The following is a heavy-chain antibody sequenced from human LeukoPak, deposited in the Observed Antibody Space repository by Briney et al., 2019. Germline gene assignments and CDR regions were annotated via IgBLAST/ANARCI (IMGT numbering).Heavy chain of an antibody. Sequence: GGSLRLSCAASGFTFSSYAMSWVRQAPGKGLEWVSAISGSGGSTYYADSVKGRFTISRDNSKNTLYLQMNSLRAEDTAVYYCAKYHLAYYYDSSGYCNYWGQGTLVSVSS. CDR3: AKYHLAYYYDSSGYCNY. CDR1: GFTFSSYA. D-gene: IGHD3-22*01. V-gene: IGHV3-23*01. CDR2: ISGSGGST. J-gene: IGHJ4*02.